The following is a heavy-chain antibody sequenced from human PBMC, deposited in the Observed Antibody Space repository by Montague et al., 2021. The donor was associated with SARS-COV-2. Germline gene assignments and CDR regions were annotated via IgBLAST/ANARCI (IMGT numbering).Heavy chain of an antibody. CDR1: GGSIGAYY. CDR2: ISSSGTT. Sequence: SETLSLTCTVSGGSIGAYYWSWIRQPPGKGPEWIAYISSSGTTNYNPSLKSRITVSVDTSRNQLSLKLSSATAADSAVYYCARESRLKYLEWSGSRYDYYGMDVWGQGTTVTVSS. CDR3: ARESRLKYLEWSGSRYDYYGMDV. V-gene: IGHV4-59*01. J-gene: IGHJ6*02. D-gene: IGHD3-3*01.